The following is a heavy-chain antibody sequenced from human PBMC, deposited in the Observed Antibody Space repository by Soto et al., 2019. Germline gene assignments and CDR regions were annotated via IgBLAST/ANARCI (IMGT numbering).Heavy chain of an antibody. V-gene: IGHV4-59*12. CDR1: GGSISGYY. Sequence: SETLSLTCTVSGGSISGYYWSWIRQSPEKGLEYIGYISYSGSTNYNPSLKSRVTISVDTSKNQFSLKLSSVTAADTAVYYCARERPDGSRIDPWGQGTLVTVSS. J-gene: IGHJ5*02. D-gene: IGHD6-13*01. CDR2: ISYSGST. CDR3: ARERPDGSRIDP.